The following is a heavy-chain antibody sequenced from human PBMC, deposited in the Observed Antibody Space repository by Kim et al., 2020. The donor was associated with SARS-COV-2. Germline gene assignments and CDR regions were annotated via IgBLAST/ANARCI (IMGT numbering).Heavy chain of an antibody. V-gene: IGHV1-18*01. CDR3: ARDYYDSSGYWYFDL. Sequence: ASVKVSCKASGYTFTSYGISWVRQAPGQGLEWMGWISAYNGNTNYAQKLQGRVTMTTDTSTSTAYMELRSLRSDDTAVYYCARDYYDSSGYWYFDLWGRGTLVTVSS. D-gene: IGHD3-22*01. CDR1: GYTFTSYG. J-gene: IGHJ2*01. CDR2: ISAYNGNT.